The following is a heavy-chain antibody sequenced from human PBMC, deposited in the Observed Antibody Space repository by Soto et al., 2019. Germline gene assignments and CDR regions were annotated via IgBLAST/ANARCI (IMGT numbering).Heavy chain of an antibody. CDR2: IYPGDSDT. CDR3: ARSYCTNGVCYGYY. Sequence: PGESLKISCKGSGYSFTSYWIGWVRQMPGKGLERMRIIYPGDSDTRYSPSFQGQVTISADKSISTAYLQLSSLKASDTTMYYCARSYCTNGVCYGYYWGQGTLVTVSP. J-gene: IGHJ4*02. V-gene: IGHV5-51*01. D-gene: IGHD2-8*01. CDR1: GYSFTSYW.